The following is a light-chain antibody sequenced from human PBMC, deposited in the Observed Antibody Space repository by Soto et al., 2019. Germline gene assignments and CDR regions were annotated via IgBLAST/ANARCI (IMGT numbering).Light chain of an antibody. CDR3: QQYKSYSSWT. Sequence: DIHLTQSPSSLSASVGDRVTITWRASQTINSWLAWYQQKPGKAPKLLIYKASYLQSWVPSTFSGSGSGTDFTLTISSLQPDDFATYYCQQYKSYSSWTFGQGTKVDIK. CDR1: QTINSW. J-gene: IGKJ1*01. CDR2: KAS. V-gene: IGKV1-5*03.